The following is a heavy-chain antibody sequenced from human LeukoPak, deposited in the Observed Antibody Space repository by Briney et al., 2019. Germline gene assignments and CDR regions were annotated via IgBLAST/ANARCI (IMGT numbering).Heavy chain of an antibody. CDR1: GGSFSGYY. V-gene: IGHV4-34*01. CDR3: ARGALYYYYGMDV. CDR2: INHSGST. J-gene: IGHJ6*02. Sequence: SETLSLTCAVYGGSFSGYYWSWIRQPPGKGLEWIGEINHSGSTNYNPSLKSRVTISVDTSKNQSSLKLCSVTAADTAVYYCARGALYYYYGMDVWGQGTTVTVSS.